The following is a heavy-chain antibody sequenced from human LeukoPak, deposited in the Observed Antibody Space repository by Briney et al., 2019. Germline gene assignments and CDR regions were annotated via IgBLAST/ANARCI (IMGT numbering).Heavy chain of an antibody. CDR3: AVGSYYFDY. D-gene: IGHD3-10*01. CDR2: ISGSSAST. Sequence: GGSLRLSCAASGFTFSTYAMNWVRQAPGKGLEWVSGISGSSASTYYADSVKGRFTISRDNSKNMLYVQMNSLRAEDTAVYYCAVGSYYFDYWGQGTLVTVSS. CDR1: GFTFSTYA. V-gene: IGHV3-23*01. J-gene: IGHJ4*02.